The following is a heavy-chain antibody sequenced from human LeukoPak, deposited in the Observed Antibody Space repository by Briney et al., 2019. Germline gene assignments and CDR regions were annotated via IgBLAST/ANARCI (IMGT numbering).Heavy chain of an antibody. J-gene: IGHJ4*02. CDR2: IRYDGSNK. D-gene: IGHD1-14*01. CDR1: GFSFSRYG. V-gene: IGHV3-30*02. Sequence: PGGSLRLSCAASGFSFSRYGMHWVRQAPGKGLEWVAFIRYDGSNKYYADSVKGRFTISRDNSKNTLYLQMNSLRAEDTAMYYCAKDYLILRDHGYCFDYWGQGTLVTVSS. CDR3: AKDYLILRDHGYCFDY.